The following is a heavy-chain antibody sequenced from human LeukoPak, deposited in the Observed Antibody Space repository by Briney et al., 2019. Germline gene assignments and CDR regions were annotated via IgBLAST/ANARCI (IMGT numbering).Heavy chain of an antibody. CDR1: GGSISSYY. Sequence: PSETLSLTCTVSGGSISSYYWIWIRQPPGKGLEWIGYIYYSGSTNYNPSLKSRVTISVDTSKNQFSLKLSSVTAADTAVYYCARGRRITGTTPHLPPIDYWGQGTLVTVSS. D-gene: IGHD1-7*01. CDR2: IYYSGST. V-gene: IGHV4-59*01. CDR3: ARGRRITGTTPHLPPIDY. J-gene: IGHJ4*02.